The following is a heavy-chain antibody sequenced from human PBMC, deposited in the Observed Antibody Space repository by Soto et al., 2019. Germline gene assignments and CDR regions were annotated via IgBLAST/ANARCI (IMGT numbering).Heavy chain of an antibody. CDR3: ATPGGRDFNAFDV. V-gene: IGHV5-51*01. Sequence: GESLKISCKSSGYTLTRNCIRWVRQMPGKGLEWIRIIFPSDSDATYTRSSQGQATISADNSISTAYLQWRSLKASDTAIYYCATPGGRDFNAFDVWGQGTIVTVS. D-gene: IGHD2-21*02. J-gene: IGHJ3*01. CDR2: IFPSDSDA. CDR1: GYTLTRNC.